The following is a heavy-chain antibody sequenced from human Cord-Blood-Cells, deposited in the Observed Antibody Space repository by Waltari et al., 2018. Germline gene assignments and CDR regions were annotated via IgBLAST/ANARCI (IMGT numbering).Heavy chain of an antibody. CDR1: GFTFSSYG. CDR3: ASITGTDY. D-gene: IGHD1-20*01. V-gene: IGHV3-30*03. J-gene: IGHJ4*02. CDR2: ISYDGSNK. Sequence: QVQLVESGGGVVQPGRSLRLSCAASGFTFSSYGMHWVRQAPGKGLEWVAVISYDGSNKYYADSVKGRFTISRDNSKNTLYLQMNSLRAEDTAVYYCASITGTDYWGQGTLVTVSS.